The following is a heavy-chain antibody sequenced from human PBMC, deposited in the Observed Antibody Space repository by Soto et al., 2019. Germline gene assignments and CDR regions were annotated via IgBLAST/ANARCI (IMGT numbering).Heavy chain of an antibody. D-gene: IGHD2-15*01. CDR1: GGRISSGDYY. J-gene: IGHJ5*02. CDR3: ARERNGGSGYNWFDP. V-gene: IGHV4-30-4*01. Sequence: PSETLSLTCTVSGGRISSGDYYWSCIRQPPGKGLEWIGYIYYSGSTYYNPSLKSRVTISVDTSKNQFSLKLSYVTAADTAVYYCARERNGGSGYNWFDPWGQGTLVTVSS. CDR2: IYYSGST.